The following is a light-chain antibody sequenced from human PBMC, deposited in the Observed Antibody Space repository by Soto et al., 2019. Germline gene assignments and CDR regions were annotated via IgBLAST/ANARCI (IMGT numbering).Light chain of an antibody. CDR2: QTS. CDR3: QHYGYSQWT. V-gene: IGKV3D-11*03. Sequence: EIVLTQSPATLSSFPGDRVTLSCRASQYINTRLAWYQHRPGQAPRLLIYQTSIRAAGIPARFSASGTGTEFTLTITRLEPEDSAVYFCQHYGYSQWTFGQGTKVDIK. J-gene: IGKJ1*01. CDR1: QYINTR.